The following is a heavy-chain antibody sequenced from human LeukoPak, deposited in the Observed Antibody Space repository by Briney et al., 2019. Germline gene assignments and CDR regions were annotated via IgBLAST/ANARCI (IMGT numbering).Heavy chain of an antibody. J-gene: IGHJ5*02. V-gene: IGHV4-59*01. CDR3: ARGYSSSWNNWFDP. D-gene: IGHD6-13*01. CDR1: GGSISSYY. Sequence: SEXXSLTCTVSGGSISSYYWSWIRQPPGKGLEWIGYIYYSGSTNYNPSLTSRVTISVDTSKNQFSLKLSSVTAADTAVYYCARGYSSSWNNWFDPWGQGTLVTVSS. CDR2: IYYSGST.